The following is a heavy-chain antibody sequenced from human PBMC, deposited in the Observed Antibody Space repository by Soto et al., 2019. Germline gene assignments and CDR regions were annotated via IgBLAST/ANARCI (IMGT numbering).Heavy chain of an antibody. V-gene: IGHV3-30*18. CDR2: ISYDGTDK. J-gene: IGHJ6*02. D-gene: IGHD5-18*01. CDR1: GFTFSSYG. CDR3: VKERYAQLWLEDYGMDV. Sequence: ESGGGVVQPGRSLRLSCAASGFTFSSYGIHWVRQAPGKGLEWVALISYDGTDKYYADSVKARFTISRDNSKNTLYLQMSSLGPEDTAVYYCVKERYAQLWLEDYGMDVWGQGTTVTV.